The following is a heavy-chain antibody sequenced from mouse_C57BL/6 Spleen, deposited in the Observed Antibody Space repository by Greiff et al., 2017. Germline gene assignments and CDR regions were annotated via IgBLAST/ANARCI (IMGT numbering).Heavy chain of an antibody. D-gene: IGHD1-1*01. CDR2: IYPGDGDT. CDR3: ARSFITTVVATDFDV. V-gene: IGHV1-80*01. J-gene: IGHJ1*03. CDR1: GYAFSSYW. Sequence: VQGVESGAELVKPGASVKISCKASGYAFSSYWMNWVKQRPGKGLEWIGQIYPGDGDTNYNGKFKGKATLTADKSSSTAYMQLSSLTSEDSAVYFCARSFITTVVATDFDVWGTGTTVTVSS.